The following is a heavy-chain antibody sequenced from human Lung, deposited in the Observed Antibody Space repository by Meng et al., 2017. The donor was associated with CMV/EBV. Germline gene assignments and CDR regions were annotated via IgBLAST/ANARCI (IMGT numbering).Heavy chain of an antibody. CDR1: GFTFSSYE. Sequence: SLKISCAVSGFTFSSYEMNWVRQAPGKGLEWVSYISTGGSTRYYADSVKGRFTVMRDNAKNSLFLQMNSLSAEDTAVYYCARLEMATTALDYWGQGALVTVSS. J-gene: IGHJ4*02. V-gene: IGHV3-48*03. D-gene: IGHD5-24*01. CDR2: ISTGGSTR. CDR3: ARLEMATTALDY.